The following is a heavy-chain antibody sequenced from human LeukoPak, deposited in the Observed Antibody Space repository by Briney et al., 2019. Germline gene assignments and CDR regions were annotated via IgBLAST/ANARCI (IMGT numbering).Heavy chain of an antibody. D-gene: IGHD1-20*01. Sequence: PSETLSLTCSVSGGSISSGFYCCWIRQPGGRVLEWFGNIYHSGITYSTPSLKGRVTISVDTAKNQFYLKLSSVTAADTAVYYCAIRITGTTSDSFDYGGQGTQVTVTT. CDR1: GGSISSGFY. J-gene: IGHJ4*02. V-gene: IGHV4-38-2*02. CDR2: IYHSGIT. CDR3: AIRITGTTSDSFDY.